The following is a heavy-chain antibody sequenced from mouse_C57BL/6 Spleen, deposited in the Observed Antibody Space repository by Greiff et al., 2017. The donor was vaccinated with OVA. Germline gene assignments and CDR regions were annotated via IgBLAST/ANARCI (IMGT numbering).Heavy chain of an antibody. CDR2: ISSGSSTI. D-gene: IGHD1-1*01. CDR1: GFTFSDYG. Sequence: EVKVVESGGGLVKPGGSLKLSCAASGFTFSDYGMHWVRQAPEKGLEWVAYISSGSSTIYYADTVKGRFTISRDNAKNTLFLQMTSLRSEDTAMYYCARSYYYGSSYGAMDYWGQGTSVTVSS. CDR3: ARSYYYGSSYGAMDY. J-gene: IGHJ4*01. V-gene: IGHV5-17*01.